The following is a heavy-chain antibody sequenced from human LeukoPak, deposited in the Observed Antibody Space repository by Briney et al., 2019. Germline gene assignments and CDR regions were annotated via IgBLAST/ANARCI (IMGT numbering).Heavy chain of an antibody. CDR1: GFTFSSYG. Sequence: GGSLRLSCAASGFTFSSYGMHWVRQAPGKGLEWVAVIWHDGSNKYYADSVKGRFTISRDNSKNTLYLQMNSLRAEDTAVYYCTIAVDAFDIWGQGTMVTVSS. V-gene: IGHV3-33*01. J-gene: IGHJ3*02. CDR2: IWHDGSNK. CDR3: TIAVDAFDI.